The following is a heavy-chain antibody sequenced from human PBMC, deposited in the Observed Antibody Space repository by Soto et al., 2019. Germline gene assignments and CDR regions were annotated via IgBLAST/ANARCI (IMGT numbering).Heavy chain of an antibody. CDR3: ARVDDILTGYYTGAFDI. CDR1: GGSISSYY. J-gene: IGHJ3*02. V-gene: IGHV4-59*01. CDR2: IYYSGST. Sequence: SETLSLTCTVSGGSISSYYWSWIRQPPGKGLEWIGYIYYSGSTNYNPSLKSRVTISVDTSKNQFSLKLSSMTAAGTAVYYCARVDDILTGYYTGAFDIWGQGTMVTVSS. D-gene: IGHD3-9*01.